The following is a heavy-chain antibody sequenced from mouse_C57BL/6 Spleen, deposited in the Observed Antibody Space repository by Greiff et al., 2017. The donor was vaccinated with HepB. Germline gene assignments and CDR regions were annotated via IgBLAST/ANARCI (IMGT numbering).Heavy chain of an antibody. CDR1: GYAFSSSW. J-gene: IGHJ2*01. CDR3: AREGTYGYDDGLDY. V-gene: IGHV1-82*01. D-gene: IGHD2-2*01. CDR2: IYPGDGDT. Sequence: VQLQESGPELVKPGASVKISCKASGYAFSSSWMNWVKQRPGKGLEWIGRIYPGDGDTNYNGKFKGKATLTADKSSSTAYMQLSSLTSEDSAVYFCAREGTYGYDDGLDYWGQGTTLTVSS.